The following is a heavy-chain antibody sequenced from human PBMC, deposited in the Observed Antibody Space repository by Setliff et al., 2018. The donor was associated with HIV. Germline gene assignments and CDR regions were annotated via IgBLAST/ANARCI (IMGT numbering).Heavy chain of an antibody. CDR1: GYSFGDYW. J-gene: IGHJ4*02. V-gene: IGHV5-51*01. CDR2: IFPADSDT. CDR3: ARGSSYSYYFDY. D-gene: IGHD2-15*01. Sequence: PGESLKISCRGFGYSFGDYWIGWVRQKPGKGLEWMGIIFPADSDTRVSPSFQGQVSISADRSITTAYLQWSTLKASDTAMYYCARGSSYSYYFDYWGQGALVTSPQ.